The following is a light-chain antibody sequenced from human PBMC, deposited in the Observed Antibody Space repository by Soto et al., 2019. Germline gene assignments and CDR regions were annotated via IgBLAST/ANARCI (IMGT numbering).Light chain of an antibody. CDR1: HSVSNN. Sequence: EVVMTQSPATLSVSPGERATLSCRASHSVSNNLAWYQQKPGQPPRLLIYGASTRATDIPTRFSGSGSGTDFTLTISSLQSEDFAVYYCQQYNKWPLYTFGQGTKLE. CDR2: GAS. CDR3: QQYNKWPLYT. V-gene: IGKV3D-15*01. J-gene: IGKJ2*01.